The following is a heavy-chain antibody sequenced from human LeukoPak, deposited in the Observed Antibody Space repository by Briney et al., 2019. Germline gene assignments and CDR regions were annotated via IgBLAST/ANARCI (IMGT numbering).Heavy chain of an antibody. CDR1: GFTFSSNA. CDR2: ISDSGGRT. Sequence: GGFLRLSCAASGFTFSSNAMRWVRQAPGKGLEWVSGISDSGGRTYYADSVKGRFTISRDNSKNTLYLQMNSLRAEDTAVYYCVSSLSFSYWGQGTLVTVSS. J-gene: IGHJ4*02. CDR3: VSSLSFSY. D-gene: IGHD2/OR15-2a*01. V-gene: IGHV3-23*01.